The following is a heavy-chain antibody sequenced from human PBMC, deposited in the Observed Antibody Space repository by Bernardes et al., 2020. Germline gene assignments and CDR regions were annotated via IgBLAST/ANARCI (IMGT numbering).Heavy chain of an antibody. CDR3: AHRHPYCSGGTCYSYYFDY. CDR1: GFSLGTGCVS. CDR2: IYWDDDK. D-gene: IGHD2-15*01. Sequence: LVKHTHTLTLTCTLSGFSLGTGCVSVGWIRQPPGKALEWLALIYWDDDKRYSPSLKSRLTITKDTSKNQVVLTLTNMDPVDTATYYCAHRHPYCSGGTCYSYYFDYWGQGTLVTVSP. J-gene: IGHJ4*02. V-gene: IGHV2-5*02.